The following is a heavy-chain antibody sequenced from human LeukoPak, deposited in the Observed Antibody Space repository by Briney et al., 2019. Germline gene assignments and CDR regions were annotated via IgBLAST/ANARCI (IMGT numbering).Heavy chain of an antibody. V-gene: IGHV3-30*04. CDR1: GFTFSSYA. CDR2: ISYDGSNK. D-gene: IGHD5-18*01. CDR3: ARDPGDTAMGGYYFDY. J-gene: IGHJ4*02. Sequence: GGSLRLSCAASGFTFSSYAMHWVRQAPGKGLEWVAVISYDGSNKYYADSVKGRFTISRDNSKNTLYLQMNSLRAEDTAEYYCARDPGDTAMGGYYFDYWGQGTLVTVSS.